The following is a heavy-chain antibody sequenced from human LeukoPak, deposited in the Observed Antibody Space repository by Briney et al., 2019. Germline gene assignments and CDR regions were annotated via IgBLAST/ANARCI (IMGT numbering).Heavy chain of an antibody. D-gene: IGHD3-10*01. J-gene: IGHJ5*02. CDR3: ARQSYLNWFDP. V-gene: IGHV4-34*01. CDR1: GVSFSGYY. CDR2: INHSGST. Sequence: PSETLSLTCAVYGVSFSGYYWSWIRQPPGKGLEWVGEINHSGSTNYNPSLKSRVTISVDTSKNQFSPKLSSVTAADTAVYYCARQSYLNWFDPWGQGTLVTVSS.